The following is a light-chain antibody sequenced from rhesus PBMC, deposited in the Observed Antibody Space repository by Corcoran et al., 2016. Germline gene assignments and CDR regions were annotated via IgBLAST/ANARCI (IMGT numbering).Light chain of an antibody. J-gene: IGLJ1*01. V-gene: IGLV3S11*01. Sequence: SSGLTQEPALSVALGHTVRMTCQGDSHKTYYGNWYQQKPGQVPVLVIYANTNRPSGIPGRFSGSWSGNTGSLTITGAQVEDEADYYCGSWDNSGNHYIFGAGTRLTVL. CDR1: SHKTYY. CDR3: GSWDNSGNHYI. CDR2: ANT.